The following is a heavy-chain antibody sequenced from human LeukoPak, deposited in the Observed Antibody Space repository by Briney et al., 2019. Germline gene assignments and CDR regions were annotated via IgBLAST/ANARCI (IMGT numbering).Heavy chain of an antibody. J-gene: IGHJ5*02. V-gene: IGHV3-20*04. D-gene: IGHD2-2*02. Sequence: GVSLRLSCAASRFSFDHYGMDWVHQAPPKGLEWAAGIVWNGGSTNYADSVKGRLTISRDNAKNSLYLQMNSLRVEDTALYYCVRDSPKAAGTYHWFDTWGRGTLVTVSS. CDR1: RFSFDHYG. CDR3: VRDSPKAAGTYHWFDT. CDR2: IVWNGGST.